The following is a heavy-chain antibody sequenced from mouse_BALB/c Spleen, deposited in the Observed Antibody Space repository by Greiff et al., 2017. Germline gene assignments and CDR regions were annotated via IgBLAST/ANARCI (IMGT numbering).Heavy chain of an antibody. D-gene: IGHD2-4*01. CDR3: TRSMITRSGFAY. J-gene: IGHJ3*01. CDR2: IYPGNSDT. Sequence: VQLQQSGTVLARPGASVKMSCKASGYSFTSYWMHWVKQRPGQGLEWIGAIYPGNSDTSYNQKFKGKAKLTAVTSASTAYMELSSLTNEDSAVYYCTRSMITRSGFAYWGQGTLVTVSA. CDR1: GYSFTSYW. V-gene: IGHV1-5*01.